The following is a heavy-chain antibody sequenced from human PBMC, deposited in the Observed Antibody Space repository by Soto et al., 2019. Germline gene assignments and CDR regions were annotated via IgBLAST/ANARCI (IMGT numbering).Heavy chain of an antibody. CDR2: ISWNSDKR. V-gene: IGHV3-9*01. CDR3: AKGVRSTCNEMDV. J-gene: IGHJ6*02. D-gene: IGHD1-1*01. CDR1: GFSLDDYS. Sequence: EVQLVESGGELVQPGASLRLSCAGFGFSLDDYSMHWVRQAPGKGLEWVSGISWNSDKRGFAAAVRGRFTVSKDSAKNSLYLQMNSLRIEETALYYCAKGVRSTCNEMDVWGQGTVVIVSS.